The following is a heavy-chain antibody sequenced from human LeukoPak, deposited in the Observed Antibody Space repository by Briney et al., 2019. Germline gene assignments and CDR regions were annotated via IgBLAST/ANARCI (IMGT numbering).Heavy chain of an antibody. CDR1: GFTFSSYG. J-gene: IGHJ4*02. CDR3: AKDPTAMVTGAVDY. Sequence: PGGSLRLSCAASGFTFSSYGMHWVRQAPGKGLEWVAVISYDGSNKYYADSVKGRFTISRGNSKNTLYLQMNSLRAEDTAVYYCAKDPTAMVTGAVDYWGQGTLVTVSS. D-gene: IGHD5-18*01. CDR2: ISYDGSNK. V-gene: IGHV3-30*18.